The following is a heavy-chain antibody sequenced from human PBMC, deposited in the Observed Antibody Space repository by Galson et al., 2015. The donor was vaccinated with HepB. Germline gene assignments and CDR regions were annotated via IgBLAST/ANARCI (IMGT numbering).Heavy chain of an antibody. Sequence: LSLTCTVSGGSVSSGNHYWGWIRQPPGKGLEWIGSLHHSGSSHYNPSLKKRVTTSVDTSKSQFSLKLTSVSAADTAVYYCARGLGGRDDAFDIWGQGAIVTVSA. CDR2: LHHSGSS. CDR1: GGSVSSGNHY. D-gene: IGHD4-23*01. J-gene: IGHJ3*02. V-gene: IGHV4-39*07. CDR3: ARGLGGRDDAFDI.